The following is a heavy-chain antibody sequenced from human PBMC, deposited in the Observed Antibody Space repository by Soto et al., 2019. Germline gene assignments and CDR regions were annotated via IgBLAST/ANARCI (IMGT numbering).Heavy chain of an antibody. CDR3: ARDHSSSGLNWYFDL. Sequence: QGQLVESGGGVVQPGTSLRLSCVASGFTFSGRGMHWVRQAAGKGLEWVAVLSYDGSLKYYADSVKGRFTISRDNAKSTLYLQMNSLRAEDTAVYHCARDHSSSGLNWYFDLWGRGTLVTVSS. CDR2: LSYDGSLK. CDR1: GFTFSGRG. D-gene: IGHD6-19*01. V-gene: IGHV3-30*03. J-gene: IGHJ2*01.